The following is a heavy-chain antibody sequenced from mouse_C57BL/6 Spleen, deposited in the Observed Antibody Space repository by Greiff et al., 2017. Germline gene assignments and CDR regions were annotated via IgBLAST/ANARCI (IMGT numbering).Heavy chain of an antibody. Sequence: QVQLQQSGAELMKPGASVKLSCKATGYTFTGYWIEWVKQRPGHGLEWIGEILPGSGSTNYNEKFKGKATFTADTSSNTAYMQLSSLTTKDSAIYYCARATTVPPYWYFDVWGTGTTVTVSS. CDR3: ARATTVPPYWYFDV. V-gene: IGHV1-9*01. J-gene: IGHJ1*03. CDR2: ILPGSGST. D-gene: IGHD1-1*01. CDR1: GYTFTGYW.